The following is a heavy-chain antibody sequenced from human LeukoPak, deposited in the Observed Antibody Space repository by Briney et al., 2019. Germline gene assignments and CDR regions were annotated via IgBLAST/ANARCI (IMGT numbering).Heavy chain of an antibody. J-gene: IGHJ6*02. CDR3: ARGLVGYYAMDV. CDR2: INQDGSEK. Sequence: GGSLRLSCVASGFTFSRYWMSWVRQAPGKGLEWVANINQDGSEKYCVDSVKGRFTISRDNAKNSLYLQMNSLRVEDTAVYYCARGLVGYYAMDVWGQGTTVTVSS. D-gene: IGHD3-10*01. V-gene: IGHV3-7*02. CDR1: GFTFSRYW.